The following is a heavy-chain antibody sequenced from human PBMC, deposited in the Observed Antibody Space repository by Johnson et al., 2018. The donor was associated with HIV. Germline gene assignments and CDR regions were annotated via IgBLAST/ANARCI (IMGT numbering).Heavy chain of an antibody. Sequence: QVQLVESGGRLVKPGGSLRLSCAASGFTFSDYYMSWIRQAPGKGLEWVSYISSSGNTIYYADSVKGRLTVSRDNAKNSLYLQMNSLRAEDTAVYYCARVTTPQTSDRIADAFDIWGQGTMVTVSS. CDR1: GFTFSDYY. D-gene: IGHD6-13*01. CDR3: ARVTTPQTSDRIADAFDI. CDR2: ISSSGNTI. V-gene: IGHV3-11*04. J-gene: IGHJ3*02.